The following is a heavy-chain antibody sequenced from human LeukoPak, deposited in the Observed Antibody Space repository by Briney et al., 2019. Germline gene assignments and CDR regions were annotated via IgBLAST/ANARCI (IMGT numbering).Heavy chain of an antibody. D-gene: IGHD3-22*01. V-gene: IGHV3-23*01. Sequence: GGSLRLSCAASGFTVSSNYMSWVRQAPGKGLEWVSAISGSGGSTYYADSVKGRFTISRDNSKNTLYLQMNSLRAEDTAVYYCAKGAPYYYDSSGYLFDYWGQGTLVTVSS. CDR3: AKGAPYYYDSSGYLFDY. CDR1: GFTVSSNY. J-gene: IGHJ4*02. CDR2: ISGSGGST.